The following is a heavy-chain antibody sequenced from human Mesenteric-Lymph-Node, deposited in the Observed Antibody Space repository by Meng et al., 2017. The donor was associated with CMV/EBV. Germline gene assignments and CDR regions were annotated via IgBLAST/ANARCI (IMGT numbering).Heavy chain of an antibody. Sequence: FGGSVIPWVRQAPGKGLEWVTAIHYNSPYIHYADSVRGRFTISRDNAKNSLYLQMNSLRAEDTAVYYCTRAGGYCSTTNCYAYNWFAPWGQGILVTVSS. V-gene: IGHV3-21*01. D-gene: IGHD2-2*01. CDR1: FGGSV. CDR3: TRAGGYCSTTNCYAYNWFAP. CDR2: IHYNSPYI. J-gene: IGHJ5*02.